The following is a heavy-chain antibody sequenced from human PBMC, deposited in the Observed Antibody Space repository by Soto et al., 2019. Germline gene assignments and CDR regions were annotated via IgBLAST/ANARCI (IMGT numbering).Heavy chain of an antibody. J-gene: IGHJ4*02. CDR3: ARDRDDYGSGNYYNRIDF. CDR1: GGIFSTYA. Sequence: QVQLVQSGAEVKKPGSSVKVSCKASGGIFSTYAISWLRQAPGQGLEWMGGIIPLFGTPNYAQRFQGRVTITADDSTSTAYMELSRLRSKDTAVYYCARDRDDYGSGNYYNRIDFWGQGTLVTVSS. D-gene: IGHD3-10*01. CDR2: IIPLFGTP. V-gene: IGHV1-69*01.